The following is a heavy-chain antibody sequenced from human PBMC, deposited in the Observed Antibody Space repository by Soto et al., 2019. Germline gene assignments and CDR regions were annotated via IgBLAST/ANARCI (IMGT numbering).Heavy chain of an antibody. CDR2: VHHSGST. CDR3: AVQYDRFVLDGTLFDP. Sequence: SETLSLTCAVSGYSISSGYHWGWIRQPPGKGLEWLGSVHHSGSTYYNPSLKSRLTISVDKSKNQFSLKMTSVTAADTAVYYCAVQYDRFVLDGTLFDPRGQRSLVIVSS. J-gene: IGHJ5*02. D-gene: IGHD4-4*01. CDR1: GYSISSGYH. V-gene: IGHV4-38-2*01.